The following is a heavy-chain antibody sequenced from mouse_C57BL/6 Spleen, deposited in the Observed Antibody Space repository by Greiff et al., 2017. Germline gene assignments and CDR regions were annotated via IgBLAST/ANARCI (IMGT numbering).Heavy chain of an antibody. CDR1: GFSLSTFGMG. J-gene: IGHJ2*01. CDR2: LWWDDAK. CDR3: ARIPHLFDY. V-gene: IGHV8-8*01. Sequence: QVTLKVSGPGILQPSPTLSLTCSFSGFSLSTFGMGVGWIRQPSGKGLEWLAHLWWDDAKYYNPSLNSRLTIFKDSSKNQVFIKIADVDTADTATYYCARIPHLFDYWGQGTTLTVSS.